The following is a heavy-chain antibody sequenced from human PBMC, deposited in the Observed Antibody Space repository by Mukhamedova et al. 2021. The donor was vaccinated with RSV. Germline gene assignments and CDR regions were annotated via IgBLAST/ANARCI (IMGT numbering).Heavy chain of an antibody. CDR3: ARDQFNSGYYFSFGFDY. D-gene: IGHD3-3*01. Sequence: GGSNKYYAEFVKGRFTISRDNSKKILFLQMNSLTPEDTAVYYCARDQFNSGYYFSFGFDYWGQGALVTVSS. V-gene: IGHV3-30*01. J-gene: IGHJ4*02. CDR2: GGSNK.